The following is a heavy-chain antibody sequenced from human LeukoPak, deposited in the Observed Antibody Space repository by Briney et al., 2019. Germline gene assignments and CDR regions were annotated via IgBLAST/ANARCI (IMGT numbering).Heavy chain of an antibody. CDR1: GFTFSSYG. CDR2: ISSSSTI. Sequence: PGGSLRLSCAASGFTFSSYGMTWVRQAPGKGLEWVSYISSSSTIYYADSVKGRFTISRDNAKNSLYLQLNSLRAEDTAVYYCARRAGGYSHPYDYWGQGTLVTVSS. D-gene: IGHD4-23*01. J-gene: IGHJ4*02. CDR3: ARRAGGYSHPYDY. V-gene: IGHV3-48*01.